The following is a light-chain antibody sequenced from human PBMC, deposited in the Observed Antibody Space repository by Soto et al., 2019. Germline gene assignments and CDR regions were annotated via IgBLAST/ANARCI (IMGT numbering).Light chain of an antibody. CDR1: SSDVGAYIY. V-gene: IGLV2-14*03. Sequence: QSALTQPASVSGSPGQSITISCGGTSSDVGAYIYVSWYQQFPGKAPKLILYEVNNRPSGVSNRFSGSKSDTTASLTISGLQPEDEADYYCSAYSDIDTKVFGTGTKDTVL. CDR3: SAYSDIDTKV. CDR2: EVN. J-gene: IGLJ1*01.